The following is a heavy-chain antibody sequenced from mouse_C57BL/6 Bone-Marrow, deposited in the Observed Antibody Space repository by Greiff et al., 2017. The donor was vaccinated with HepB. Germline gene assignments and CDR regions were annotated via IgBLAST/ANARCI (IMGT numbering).Heavy chain of an antibody. D-gene: IGHD2-1*01. Sequence: EVKLVESGGGLVKPGGSLKLSCAASGFTFSSYAMSWVRQTPEKRLEWVATISDGGSYTYYPDNVKGRFTISRDNAKNNLYLQMSHLKSEDTAMYYCARFLPRAMDYWGQGTSVTVSS. J-gene: IGHJ4*01. CDR1: GFTFSSYA. CDR3: ARFLPRAMDY. V-gene: IGHV5-4*03. CDR2: ISDGGSYT.